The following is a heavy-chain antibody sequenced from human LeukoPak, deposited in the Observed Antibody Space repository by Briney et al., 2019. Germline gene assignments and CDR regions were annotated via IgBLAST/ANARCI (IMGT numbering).Heavy chain of an antibody. J-gene: IGHJ4*02. CDR1: GLTFSSSD. V-gene: IGHV3-33*01. D-gene: IGHD3-22*01. CDR3: ARDRINSAYYDSSGYLPDY. Sequence: PGRSLRLSCTVSGLTFSSSDIHWVRRAPGKGLEWVATIKSDGSNEYFADSVKGRFTISRDNSRNIAHLQMNSLRAEDTAVYYCARDRINSAYYDSSGYLPDYWGQGTLVTVSS. CDR2: IKSDGSNE.